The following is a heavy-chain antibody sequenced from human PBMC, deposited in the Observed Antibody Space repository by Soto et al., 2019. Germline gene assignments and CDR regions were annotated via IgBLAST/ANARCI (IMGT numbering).Heavy chain of an antibody. CDR2: IWYDGSNK. D-gene: IGHD2-2*01. Sequence: GGSLRLSCAASGFTFSSYGMHWVRQAPGKGLEWVAVIWYDGSNKYYADSVKGRFTISRDNSKNTLYLQMNSLRAEDTAVYYCARGSDCSSTSCPPLAYYYGMDVWGQGTTVTVSS. J-gene: IGHJ6*02. CDR3: ARGSDCSSTSCPPLAYYYGMDV. V-gene: IGHV3-33*01. CDR1: GFTFSSYG.